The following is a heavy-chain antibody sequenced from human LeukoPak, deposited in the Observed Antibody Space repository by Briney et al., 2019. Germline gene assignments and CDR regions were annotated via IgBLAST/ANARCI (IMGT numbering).Heavy chain of an antibody. CDR3: AREYWYFDL. Sequence: GGSLRLSCVVSGFNLNSRWMDWVRQAPGKGLGWVANIKEDGSEKNYAACVKGRFSISRDNAENSLYLQRNSLRVEDTAVYDCAREYWYFDLWGRGTLVTVSS. V-gene: IGHV3-7*01. CDR1: GFNLNSRW. CDR2: IKEDGSEK. J-gene: IGHJ2*01.